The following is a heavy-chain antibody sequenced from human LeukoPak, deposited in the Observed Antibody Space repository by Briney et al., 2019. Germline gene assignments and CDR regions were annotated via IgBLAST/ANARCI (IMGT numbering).Heavy chain of an antibody. CDR2: ISGGGGST. Sequence: GGSLRLSCAASGFIFTTYAMIWVRQAPGKGLEWVSTISGGGGSTFYADSAKGRFTIFRVNSKNTLYLQMNSLRAEDTAIYYCAKDMSDYTNFPDVWGQGTTVTVSS. J-gene: IGHJ6*02. V-gene: IGHV3-23*01. CDR3: AKDMSDYTNFPDV. D-gene: IGHD4-11*01. CDR1: GFIFTTYA.